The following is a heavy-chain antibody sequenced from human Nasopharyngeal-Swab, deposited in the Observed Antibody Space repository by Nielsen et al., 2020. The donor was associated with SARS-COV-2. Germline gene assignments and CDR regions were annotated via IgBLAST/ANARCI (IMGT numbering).Heavy chain of an antibody. CDR1: GGTFSSYA. CDR2: IIPTFGTA. D-gene: IGHD3-22*01. Sequence: SVKVSCKASGGTFSSYAISWVRQAPGQGLEWMGGIIPTFGTANYAQKFQGRVTITADESTSTAYMELSSLRSEDTAVYYCARDQNTYYDSSGYYNFDYWGQGTLVTVSS. J-gene: IGHJ4*02. CDR3: ARDQNTYYDSSGYYNFDY. V-gene: IGHV1-69*13.